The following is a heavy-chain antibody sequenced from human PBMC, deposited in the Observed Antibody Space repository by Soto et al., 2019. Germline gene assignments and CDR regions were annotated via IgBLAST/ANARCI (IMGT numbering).Heavy chain of an antibody. D-gene: IGHD2-21*01. CDR1: GGSISNDY. V-gene: IGHV4-59*01. Sequence: PSETLSLTCSVSGGSISNDYWSWTRQPPGKTLERIGYIYYSGSTSYNTSLKSRVTISVDTSKNHLSLKLSSVTAADTAMYYCARGVSHRTARGMDVWGQVTKVTVSS. J-gene: IGHJ6*02. CDR2: IYYSGST. CDR3: ARGVSHRTARGMDV.